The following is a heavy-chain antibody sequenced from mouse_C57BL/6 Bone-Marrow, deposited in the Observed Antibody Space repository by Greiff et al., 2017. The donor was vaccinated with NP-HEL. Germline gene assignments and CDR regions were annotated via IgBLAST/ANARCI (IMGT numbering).Heavy chain of an antibody. V-gene: IGHV1-64*01. Sequence: QVQLQQPGAELVKPGASVKLSCKASGYTFTGYWMHWVKQRPGQGLEWIGMIHPNSGSTNYNEKFKSKATLTVDKSSSTAYMQLSILTSEDSAVYYCASLDFYYVNYGAMDYWGQGTSVTVSS. CDR1: GYTFTGYW. CDR3: ASLDFYYVNYGAMDY. CDR2: IHPNSGST. D-gene: IGHD2-1*01. J-gene: IGHJ4*01.